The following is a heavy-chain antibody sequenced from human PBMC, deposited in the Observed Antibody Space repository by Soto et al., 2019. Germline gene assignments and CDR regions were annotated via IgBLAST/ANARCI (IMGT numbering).Heavy chain of an antibody. D-gene: IGHD3-16*01. Sequence: QVQLQESGTGLVKPSETLSLTCAVSGGSISTSNWWSWVRQPPEKGLDWIGEIYHTGATNYNPSFKGRVTISVDTSKNHLSLQLSSVTAADTAVYYCARGIRTWGEYVHNSFDPWGQGTLVTVSS. CDR1: GGSISTSNW. CDR2: IYHTGAT. CDR3: ARGIRTWGEYVHNSFDP. J-gene: IGHJ5*02. V-gene: IGHV4-4*02.